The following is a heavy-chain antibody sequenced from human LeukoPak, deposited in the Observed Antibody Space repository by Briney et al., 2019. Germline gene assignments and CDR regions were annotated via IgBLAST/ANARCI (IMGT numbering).Heavy chain of an antibody. D-gene: IGHD4-17*01. CDR1: GLIFSSYA. CDR2: ILYDGSNK. CDR3: ARDLGSLDDYGDYGAFDI. Sequence: PGGSLRLSCAPSGLIFSSYAMHWVRQAPGKGMEWVAFILYDGSNKYYADSVKGRFTISRDNSKNTLYLQMNSLRAEDTAVYYCARDLGSLDDYGDYGAFDIWGQGTMVTVSS. J-gene: IGHJ3*02. V-gene: IGHV3-30-3*01.